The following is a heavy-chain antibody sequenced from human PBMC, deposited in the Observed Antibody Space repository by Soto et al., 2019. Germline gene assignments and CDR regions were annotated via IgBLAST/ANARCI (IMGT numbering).Heavy chain of an antibody. Sequence: PETLSLTCTVSGGSISSYYWSWIRQPPGKGLEWIGFVFYSGSSNYNPSLKSRVTISLDTSKNQFSLKLSSVTAADTAVYYCARGEGGYYYYMDVWGKGTTVTVSS. CDR2: VFYSGSS. V-gene: IGHV4-59*12. J-gene: IGHJ6*03. CDR1: GGSISSYY. CDR3: ARGEGGYYYYMDV.